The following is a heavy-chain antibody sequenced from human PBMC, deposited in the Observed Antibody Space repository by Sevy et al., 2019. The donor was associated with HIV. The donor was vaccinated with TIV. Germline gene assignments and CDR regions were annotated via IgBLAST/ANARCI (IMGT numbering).Heavy chain of an antibody. D-gene: IGHD2-8*02. CDR2: LIGGGSRT. V-gene: IGHV3-23*01. CDR1: GFSFSNYA. J-gene: IGHJ6*02. Sequence: GGSLRLSCAASGFSFSNYAMSWVRQAPGKGLEWVSTLIGGGSRTYYADSVTGRSTIFRDNSGNTLYLQMNSLRAEDTAVYYCAKRRVQSGLSGGGANYGWDVCGQGTTVTVSS. CDR3: AKRRVQSGLSGGGANYGWDV.